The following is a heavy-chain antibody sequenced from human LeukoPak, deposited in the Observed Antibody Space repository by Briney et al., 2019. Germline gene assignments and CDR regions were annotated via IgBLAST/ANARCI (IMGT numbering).Heavy chain of an antibody. CDR1: GGTFSSYA. CDR2: IIPIFGTA. CDR3: ARDVLSSSWRGYSYGYFDY. D-gene: IGHD5-18*01. J-gene: IGHJ4*02. V-gene: IGHV1-69*13. Sequence: SVKVSCKASGGTFSSYAISWVRQAPGQGLEWMGGIIPIFGTANYAQKFQGRVTITADESTSTAYMELSSLRSEDTAVYYCARDVLSSSWRGYSYGYFDYWGQGTLVAVSS.